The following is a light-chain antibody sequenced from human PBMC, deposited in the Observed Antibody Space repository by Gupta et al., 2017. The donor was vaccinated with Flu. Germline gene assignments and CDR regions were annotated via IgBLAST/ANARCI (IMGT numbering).Light chain of an antibody. CDR2: VKSDGTY. J-gene: IGLJ3*02. CDR1: SGHSTYA. CDR3: QSWGTGPVV. V-gene: IGLV4-69*01. Sequence: QLVLTQSPSASASLGASVPLTCTLSSGHSTYAIAWHQQQPEKGPRYLMKVKSDGTYNTGDGIPHRFSGSSSGAQRYLTISSLQSEDEADYYCQSWGTGPVVFGGGTKLTVL.